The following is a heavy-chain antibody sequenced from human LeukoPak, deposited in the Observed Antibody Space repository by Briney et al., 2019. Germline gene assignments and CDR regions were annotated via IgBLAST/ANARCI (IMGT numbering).Heavy chain of an antibody. CDR2: MSPASGNT. V-gene: IGHV1-8*01. D-gene: IGHD7-27*01. CDR3: ARGPPNWGFDS. CDR1: GYTFTSYD. Sequence: ASVKVSCKASGYTFTSYDLNWVRRATGQGLEWMGWMSPASGNTGYAQEFQGRVTMTSDTSVSTAYMELNSLRSEDTAVYYCARGPPNWGFDSWGQGTLVTVSS. J-gene: IGHJ4*02.